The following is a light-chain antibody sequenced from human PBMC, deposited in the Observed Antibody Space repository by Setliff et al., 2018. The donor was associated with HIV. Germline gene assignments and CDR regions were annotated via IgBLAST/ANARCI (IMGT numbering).Light chain of an antibody. CDR1: SSDIGDYES. V-gene: IGLV2-23*02. CDR2: DVT. CDR3: CSYGRGDIWI. Sequence: QSALTQPASVSGSPGQSITISCTGSSSDIGDYESVSWYQQHPGEVPKLMIYDVTKRPSGVSNRFSASKSGNTASLTISGLQAEDEADYYCCSYGRGDIWIFGGGTKVTVL. J-gene: IGLJ2*01.